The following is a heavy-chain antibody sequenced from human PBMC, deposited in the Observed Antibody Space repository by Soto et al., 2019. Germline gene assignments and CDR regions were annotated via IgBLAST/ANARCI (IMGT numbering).Heavy chain of an antibody. CDR3: ARVRTGDYRGFWFDP. CDR1: GGSISSGDYY. J-gene: IGHJ5*02. D-gene: IGHD4-17*01. V-gene: IGHV4-30-4*01. Sequence: SETLSLTSTVSGGSISSGDYYWSWIRQPPGKGLEWIGYIYYSGSTYYNPSLKSRVTISVDTSKNQFSLKLSSVTAADTAVYYCARVRTGDYRGFWFDPWGQGTLVTVSS. CDR2: IYYSGST.